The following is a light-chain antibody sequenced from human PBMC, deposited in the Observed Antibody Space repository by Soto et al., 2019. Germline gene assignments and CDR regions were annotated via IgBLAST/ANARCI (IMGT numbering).Light chain of an antibody. Sequence: QSALTQPASVSGSPGQSITISCTGTSSDFGGYNYVSWYQQHPGKAPKLMIYEVSNRPSGVSKSFSGSKSGNTASLTISGLQAEDEADYYCSSYTSSSTPYVFGTGTKVTVL. V-gene: IGLV2-14*01. CDR3: SSYTSSSTPYV. CDR2: EVS. CDR1: SSDFGGYNY. J-gene: IGLJ1*01.